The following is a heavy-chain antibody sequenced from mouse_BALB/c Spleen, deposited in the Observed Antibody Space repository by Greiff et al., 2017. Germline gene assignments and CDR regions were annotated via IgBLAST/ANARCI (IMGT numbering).Heavy chain of an antibody. J-gene: IGHJ3*01. Sequence: DVQLVESGGGLVKPGGSLKLSCAASGFTFSSYAMSWVRQTPEKRLEWVATISSGGSYTYYPDSVKGRFTISRDNAKNTLYLQMSSLRSEDTAMYYCARNWDDAYWGQGTLVTVSA. CDR3: ARNWDDAY. D-gene: IGHD4-1*01. CDR2: ISSGGSYT. CDR1: GFTFSSYA. V-gene: IGHV5-9-3*01.